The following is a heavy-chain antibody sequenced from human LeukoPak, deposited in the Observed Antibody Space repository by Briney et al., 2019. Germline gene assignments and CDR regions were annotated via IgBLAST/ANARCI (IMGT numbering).Heavy chain of an antibody. CDR3: ARVQMGMVNFDY. V-gene: IGHV3-66*01. CDR2: IYSGGST. CDR1: GFTVSSNY. Sequence: PGRSLRLSCAASGFTVSSNYMSWVRQAPGKGLEWVSVIYSGGSTYYADSVKGRFTISRDNSKNTLYLQMNSLRAEDTAVYYCARVQMGMVNFDYWGQGTLVTVSS. J-gene: IGHJ4*02. D-gene: IGHD3-10*01.